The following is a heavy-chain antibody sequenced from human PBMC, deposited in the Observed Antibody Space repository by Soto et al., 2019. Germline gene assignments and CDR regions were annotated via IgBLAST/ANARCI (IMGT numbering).Heavy chain of an antibody. CDR1: GFSFSSYA. D-gene: IGHD5-12*01. CDR2: ISARGGSS. CDR3: AKGSIEYSASADN. V-gene: IGHV3-23*01. J-gene: IGHJ4*02. Sequence: DVQLLESGGGLVQPGGSLRLSCAASGFSFSSYAMVWVRQAPGKGLEWVAVISARGGSSYFADSVKGRFTLSRDNSKNVLSLEMNSLRAEDTAIYFCAKGSIEYSASADNWGQGTLFVVSS.